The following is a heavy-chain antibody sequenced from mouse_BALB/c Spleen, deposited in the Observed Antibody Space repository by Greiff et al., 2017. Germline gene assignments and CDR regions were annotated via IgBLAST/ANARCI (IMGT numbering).Heavy chain of an antibody. V-gene: IGHV3-2*02. Sequence: EVKLQESGPGLVKPSQSLSLTCTVTGYSITSDYAWNWIRQFPGNKLEWMGYISYSGSTSYNPSLKSRISITRDTSKNQFFLQLNSVTTEDTATYYCARFNDGYYDAMDYWGQGTSVTVSS. CDR1: GYSITSDYA. CDR3: ARFNDGYYDAMDY. CDR2: ISYSGST. J-gene: IGHJ4*01. D-gene: IGHD2-3*01.